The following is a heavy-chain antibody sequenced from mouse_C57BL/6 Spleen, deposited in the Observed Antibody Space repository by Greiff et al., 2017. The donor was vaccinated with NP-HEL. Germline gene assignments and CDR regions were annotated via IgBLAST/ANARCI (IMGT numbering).Heavy chain of an antibody. J-gene: IGHJ3*01. V-gene: IGHV1-69*01. CDR2: IDPSDSYT. D-gene: IGHD1-1*01. CDR3: ARNGITTEFAY. CDR1: GYTFTSYW. Sequence: QVQLQQPGAELVMPGASVKLSCKASGYTFTSYWMHWVKQRPGQGLEWIGEIDPSDSYTNYNQKFKGKSTLTVDKSSSTAYMQLSSLASEDSAVYYCARNGITTEFAYWGQGTLVTVAA.